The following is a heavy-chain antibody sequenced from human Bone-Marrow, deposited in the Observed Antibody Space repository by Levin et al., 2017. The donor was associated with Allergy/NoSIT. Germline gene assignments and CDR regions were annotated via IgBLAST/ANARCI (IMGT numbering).Heavy chain of an antibody. Sequence: GESLKISCAASGFTFSDYYMSWIRQAPGKGLEWVSYISSSSSYTNYADSVKGRFTISRDNAKNSLYLQMNSLRAEDTAVYYCARDLSSSWPIDYWGQGTLVTVSS. CDR1: GFTFSDYY. D-gene: IGHD6-13*01. J-gene: IGHJ4*02. CDR2: ISSSSSYT. CDR3: ARDLSSSWPIDY. V-gene: IGHV3-11*05.